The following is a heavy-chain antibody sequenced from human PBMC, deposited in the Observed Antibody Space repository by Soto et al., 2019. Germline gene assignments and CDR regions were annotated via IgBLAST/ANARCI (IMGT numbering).Heavy chain of an antibody. CDR2: VNPNSGGT. CDR3: AREGAATANYGMDV. V-gene: IGHV1-2*04. J-gene: IGHJ6*02. D-gene: IGHD2-15*01. CDR1: GYTFTNND. Sequence: ASVKVSCKASGYTFTNNDVCWVRQAPGQGLEWMGWVNPNSGGTNYAQKFQGWVTMTRDTSISTVYMELSSLKSDDMAVYYCAREGAATANYGMDVWG.